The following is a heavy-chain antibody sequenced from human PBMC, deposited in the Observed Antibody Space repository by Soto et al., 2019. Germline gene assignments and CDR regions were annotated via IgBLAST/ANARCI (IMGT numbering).Heavy chain of an antibody. Sequence: QVQLVESGGGVVQPGRSLRLSCAASGFTFSSYGMHWVRQAPGKGLEWVAVIWYDGSNKYYADSVKGRFTISRDNSKNALYLPMSSGRAEEWAVYYCARARSSGYYWGQGTLVTVSS. CDR3: ARARSSGYY. D-gene: IGHD6-19*01. CDR2: IWYDGSNK. J-gene: IGHJ4*02. V-gene: IGHV3-33*01. CDR1: GFTFSSYG.